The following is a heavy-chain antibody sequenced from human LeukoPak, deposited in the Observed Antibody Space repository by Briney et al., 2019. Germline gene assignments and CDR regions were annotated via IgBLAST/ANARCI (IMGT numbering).Heavy chain of an antibody. J-gene: IGHJ4*02. CDR2: ISGTSDTI. CDR3: AKRLGDPRAFDY. Sequence: GGSLRLSCAASGFTFSNYAMSWVRQAPGKGLEWVSGISGTSDTINYAAPVKGRFTISRDNSKNTLYLQMNSLRVDDMAVYYCAKRLGDPRAFDYWGQGTLVTVSS. D-gene: IGHD2-21*02. CDR1: GFTFSNYA. V-gene: IGHV3-23*01.